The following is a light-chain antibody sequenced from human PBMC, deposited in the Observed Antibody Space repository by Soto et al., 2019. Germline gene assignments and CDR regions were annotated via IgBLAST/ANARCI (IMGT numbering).Light chain of an antibody. Sequence: DIQMTQSPATLSASVGDRVTITCRASQSINSWLAWYQQKPGQAPRLLIFKASSLESGVPSRFSGSGYGTEFTLTISSLQPDDFATYYCQHYSSYSRTFGQGTKVEIK. V-gene: IGKV1-5*03. CDR2: KAS. CDR1: QSINSW. J-gene: IGKJ1*01. CDR3: QHYSSYSRT.